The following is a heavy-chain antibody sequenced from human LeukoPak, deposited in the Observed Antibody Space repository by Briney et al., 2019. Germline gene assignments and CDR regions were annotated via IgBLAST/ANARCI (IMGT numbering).Heavy chain of an antibody. J-gene: IGHJ4*02. D-gene: IGHD3-10*01. V-gene: IGHV3-23*01. Sequence: GGSLRLSCIVSGFTFSNYGMSWVRQAPGKGLEWVSAISGSGDFSYYTASVEGRFTISRDNFRNTLYLQMNGLRAEDTAVYYCAKAPYGSGSYYTDYWGQGTLVTVSS. CDR2: ISGSGDFS. CDR3: AKAPYGSGSYYTDY. CDR1: GFTFSNYG.